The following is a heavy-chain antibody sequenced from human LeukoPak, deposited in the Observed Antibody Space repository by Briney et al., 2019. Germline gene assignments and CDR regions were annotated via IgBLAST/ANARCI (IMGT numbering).Heavy chain of an antibody. CDR2: INHSGST. J-gene: IGHJ4*02. Sequence: SETLSLTCAVYGGSFSGYYWGWIRQPPGKGLEWIGEINHSGSTNYNPSLKSRVTISGDASKNQFSLKLSTVTAADTAVYYCARAPTRLLWDFGYWGQGTLVTVSS. CDR3: ARAPTRLLWDFGY. D-gene: IGHD3-10*01. V-gene: IGHV4-34*01. CDR1: GGSFSGYY.